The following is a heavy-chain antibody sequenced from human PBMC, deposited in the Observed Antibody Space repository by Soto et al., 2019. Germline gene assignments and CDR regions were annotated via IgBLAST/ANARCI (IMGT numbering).Heavy chain of an antibody. Sequence: ASVKVSCKASGYTFTGYYIQWVRQAPGQGLEWMGWINPKSGDTNFAQNFQGRVTMTRDTSFSTVYMELSRLRSDDTAVYYCARQPTVTNFHYSYYGMDVWGQGTTVTVSS. CDR1: GYTFTGYY. CDR3: ARQPTVTNFHYSYYGMDV. CDR2: INPKSGDT. D-gene: IGHD4-17*01. J-gene: IGHJ6*02. V-gene: IGHV1-2*02.